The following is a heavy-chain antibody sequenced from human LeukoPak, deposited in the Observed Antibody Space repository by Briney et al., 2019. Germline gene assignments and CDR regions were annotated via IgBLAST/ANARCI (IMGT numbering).Heavy chain of an antibody. CDR1: GFTFSDYY. J-gene: IGHJ6*03. CDR2: ISGSGGST. Sequence: GGSLRLSCAASGFTFSDYYMSWIRQAPGKGLEWVSAISGSGGSTYYADSVKGRFTISRDNSKNTLYLQMNSLRAEDTAVYYCANLYGEDDYYYYYMDVWGKGTTVTVSS. V-gene: IGHV3-23*01. D-gene: IGHD4-17*01. CDR3: ANLYGEDDYYYYYMDV.